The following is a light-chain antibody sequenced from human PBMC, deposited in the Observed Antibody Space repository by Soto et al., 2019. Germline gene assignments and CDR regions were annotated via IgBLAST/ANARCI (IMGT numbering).Light chain of an antibody. Sequence: EIVLTLSPGTLSLSPRERATLSCRASQSVSSSYLAWYQQKPGQAPRLLIYGASSRATGIPDRFSGRGSGTDFTLTISRLEPEDFAVYYCQQFGTSRWTFGQGTKVDIK. J-gene: IGKJ1*01. CDR2: GAS. CDR3: QQFGTSRWT. V-gene: IGKV3-20*01. CDR1: QSVSSSY.